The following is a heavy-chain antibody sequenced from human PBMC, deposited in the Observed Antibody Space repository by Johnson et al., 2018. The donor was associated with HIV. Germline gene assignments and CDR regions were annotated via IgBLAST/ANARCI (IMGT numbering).Heavy chain of an antibody. J-gene: IGHJ3*02. Sequence: QVQLVESGGGLVQPGGSLRLSCAASGFIFSDYYMSWIRQAPGKGLEWVSYISSSGLTIYYADSVKGRFTISRDNSKNTLYLQMNSLRPEDTAVYYCATTPGKNWYYSDGTDAFDIWGQGTMVTVSS. CDR2: ISSSGLTI. V-gene: IGHV3-11*04. CDR3: ATTPGKNWYYSDGTDAFDI. CDR1: GFIFSDYY. D-gene: IGHD3-22*01.